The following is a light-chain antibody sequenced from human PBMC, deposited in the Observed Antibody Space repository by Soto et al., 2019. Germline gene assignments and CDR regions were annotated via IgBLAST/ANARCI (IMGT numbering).Light chain of an antibody. Sequence: SYELTQPPSVSVAPGQTARITCGESNIGSKSVHWYQQKPGQAPVLVVSHDSDRPSGLPERFSGSNSENAATLTISRVDAGDAADYFCQVWDSYSDHVVFGGGTKLTVL. CDR2: HDS. J-gene: IGLJ3*02. CDR3: QVWDSYSDHVV. V-gene: IGLV3-21*02. CDR1: NIGSKS.